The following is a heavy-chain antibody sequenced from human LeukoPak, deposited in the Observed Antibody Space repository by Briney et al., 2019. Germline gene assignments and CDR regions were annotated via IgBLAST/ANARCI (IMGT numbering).Heavy chain of an antibody. CDR2: MNPNSGNT. CDR3: ARGPSRDYGSGSSWFDP. J-gene: IGHJ5*02. Sequence: AASVKVSCKASGYTFSTYDINWVRQVTGQGLEWMGWMNPNSGNTGYAQKIQGRVTMTRNTSINTAYMELSSLRSEDTAVYYCARGPSRDYGSGSSWFDPWGQGTLVTVSS. CDR1: GYTFSTYD. V-gene: IGHV1-8*01. D-gene: IGHD3-10*01.